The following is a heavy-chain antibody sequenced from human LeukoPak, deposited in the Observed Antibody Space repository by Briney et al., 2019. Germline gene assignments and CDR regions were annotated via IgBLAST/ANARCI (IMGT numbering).Heavy chain of an antibody. D-gene: IGHD3-10*01. CDR3: ARQMVRGVMWRYFDY. J-gene: IGHJ4*02. V-gene: IGHV4-30-4*01. Sequence: SQTLSLTCTVSGGSISSGDYYWSWIRQPPGKGLEWIGYIYYSGSTYYNPSLKSQVTISVDTSKNQFSLKLSSVTAADTAVYYCARQMVRGVMWRYFDYWGQGTLVTVSS. CDR1: GGSISSGDYY. CDR2: IYYSGST.